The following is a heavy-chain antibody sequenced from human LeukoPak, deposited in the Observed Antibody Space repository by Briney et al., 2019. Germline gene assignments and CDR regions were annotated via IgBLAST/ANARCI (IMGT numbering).Heavy chain of an antibody. Sequence: ASVKVSCKASGYTFTSYGISWVRQAPGQGLEWMGWISAYNGNTNYAQKLQGRVTMTTDTSTSTAYMELRSLRSDDTAVYYCARGPGAATVSYYYYYMDVWGKGTTVTVSS. CDR2: ISAYNGNT. CDR3: ARGPGAATVSYYYYYMDV. D-gene: IGHD5-18*01. J-gene: IGHJ6*03. CDR1: GYTFTSYG. V-gene: IGHV1-18*01.